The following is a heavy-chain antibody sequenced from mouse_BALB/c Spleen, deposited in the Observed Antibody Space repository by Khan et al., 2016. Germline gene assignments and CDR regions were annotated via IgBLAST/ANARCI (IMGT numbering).Heavy chain of an antibody. V-gene: IGHV1-4*01. D-gene: IGHD1-3*01. J-gene: IGHJ2*01. Sequence: QVQLQQSGAELARPGASVKMSCKASGYTFTIYTMHWVKQRPGQGLEWIGYINPSSGYTTYNQKFKDKATLTADKSSSTAYIQLSSLTSEDSAVYYCARSRRMGDNYFFGYWGQGTTLTVSS. CDR2: INPSSGYT. CDR1: GYTFTIYT. CDR3: ARSRRMGDNYFFGY.